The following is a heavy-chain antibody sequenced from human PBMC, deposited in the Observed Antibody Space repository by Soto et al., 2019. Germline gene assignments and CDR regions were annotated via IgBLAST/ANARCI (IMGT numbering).Heavy chain of an antibody. V-gene: IGHV3-30*18. CDR3: AKDRIRAAAGTGPFDY. CDR1: GFTFSSYG. J-gene: IGHJ4*02. CDR2: ISYDGSNK. D-gene: IGHD6-13*01. Sequence: SGGSLRLSCAASGFTFSSYGMHWVRQAPGKGLEWVAVISYDGSNKYYADSVKGRFTVSRDNSKNTLYLQMNSLRAEDTAVYYCAKDRIRAAAGTGPFDYWGQGTLVTVSS.